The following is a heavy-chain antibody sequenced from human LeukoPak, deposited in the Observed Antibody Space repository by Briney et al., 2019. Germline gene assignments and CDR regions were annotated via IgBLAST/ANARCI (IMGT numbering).Heavy chain of an antibody. J-gene: IGHJ4*02. CDR1: GFTFSDYY. Sequence: GGSLRLSYAASGFTFSDYYMSWIRQAPGKGLEWVSYISSSGSTIYYADSVKGRFTISRDNAKNSLYLQMNSLRAEDTAVYYCARPYSSKGYHFDYWGQGTLVTVSS. V-gene: IGHV3-11*04. CDR2: ISSSGSTI. D-gene: IGHD6-13*01. CDR3: ARPYSSKGYHFDY.